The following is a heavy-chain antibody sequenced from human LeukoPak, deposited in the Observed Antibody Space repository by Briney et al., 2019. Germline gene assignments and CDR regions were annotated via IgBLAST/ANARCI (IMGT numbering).Heavy chain of an antibody. CDR1: GGSISSSNYY. CDR2: IYYSGT. J-gene: IGHJ3*02. V-gene: IGHV4-39*07. D-gene: IGHD1-26*01. Sequence: KPSETLSLTCTVSGGSISSSNYYWGLIRQPPGKGLEWIGSIYYSGTHYNPSLKSRVTISVDTSKNQFSLKLSSVTAADTAVYYCASTSIVGATWGAFDIWGQGTMVTVSS. CDR3: ASTSIVGATWGAFDI.